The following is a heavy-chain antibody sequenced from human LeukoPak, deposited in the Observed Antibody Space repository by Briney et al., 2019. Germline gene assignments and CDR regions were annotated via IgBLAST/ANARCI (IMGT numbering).Heavy chain of an antibody. CDR2: ISSSSSYI. D-gene: IGHD6-13*01. CDR3: AREYSSSWYLRGAFDI. J-gene: IGHJ3*02. CDR1: GFTFSSYS. V-gene: IGHV3-21*01. Sequence: GGSLRLSCAASGFTFSSYSMNWVRQAPGKGLEWVSSISSSSSYIYYADSVKGRFTISRDNSKNTLYLQMNSLRAEDTAVYYCAREYSSSWYLRGAFDIWGQGTMVTVSS.